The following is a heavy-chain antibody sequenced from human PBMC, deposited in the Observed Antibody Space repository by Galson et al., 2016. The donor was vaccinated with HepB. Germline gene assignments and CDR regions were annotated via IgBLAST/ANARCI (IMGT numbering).Heavy chain of an antibody. Sequence: SVKVSCKASGYRFPTYGIGWVRQAPGQGLEWLGWISANSGNTIYAQKFQDRVTMTRDTSASTVYMDLRSLRSDDTAVYYCARDVQFRFDYWGQGTLVTVSA. CDR1: GYRFPTYG. D-gene: IGHD4-11*01. CDR3: ARDVQFRFDY. CDR2: ISANSGNT. J-gene: IGHJ4*02. V-gene: IGHV1-18*04.